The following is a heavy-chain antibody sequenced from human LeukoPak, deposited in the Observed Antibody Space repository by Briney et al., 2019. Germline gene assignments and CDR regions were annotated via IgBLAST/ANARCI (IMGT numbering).Heavy chain of an antibody. CDR3: ARHESCYPQYGYI. D-gene: IGHD3-16*02. V-gene: IGHV4-59*08. CDR2: IYYSGST. Sequence: SETLSLTYTVSGGSISNYYWSWIRQPPGKGLEWIGYIYYSGSTNYNPSLKSRVTISVDTSKTQFSLKLSSVTAADTAVYYCARHESCYPQYGYIWGQGTLVTVSS. J-gene: IGHJ4*02. CDR1: GGSISNYY.